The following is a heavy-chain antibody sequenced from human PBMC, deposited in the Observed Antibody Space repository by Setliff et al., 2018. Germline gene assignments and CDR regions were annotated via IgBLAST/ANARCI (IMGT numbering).Heavy chain of an antibody. CDR2: INPRTGVT. CDR3: AREVLSTVVAWDY. Sequence: ASVKVSCKASGYTFTGHYIHWVRQAPGQGLEWMGWINPRTGVTNYAQKFKGRVTMTRDTSITTVYMDLSRLTSDDTAVYYCAREVLSTVVAWDYWGQGTLVTVSS. D-gene: IGHD4-17*01. J-gene: IGHJ4*02. CDR1: GYTFTGHY. V-gene: IGHV1-2*02.